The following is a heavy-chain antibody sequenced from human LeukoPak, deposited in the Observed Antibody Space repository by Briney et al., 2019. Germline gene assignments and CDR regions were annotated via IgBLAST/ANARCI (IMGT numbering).Heavy chain of an antibody. J-gene: IGHJ4*02. Sequence: GGSLRLSCAASGFIFDDYAMHWVRQTPGKGLEWVSGISWNSDSIVYADSVKGRFTISRDNAKNSLYLQMNSLRSEDMALYYCVKDKTDFWSGYFDYWGQGTLVTVSS. CDR1: GFIFDDYA. CDR3: VKDKTDFWSGYFDY. D-gene: IGHD3-3*01. V-gene: IGHV3-9*03. CDR2: ISWNSDSI.